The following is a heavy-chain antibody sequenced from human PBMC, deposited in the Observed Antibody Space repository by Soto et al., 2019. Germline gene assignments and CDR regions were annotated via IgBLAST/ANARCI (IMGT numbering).Heavy chain of an antibody. V-gene: IGHV1-46*01. CDR3: ARDFAADAY. J-gene: IGHJ4*02. CDR2: INPLPTSGST. Sequence: ASVKVSCKASGYIFTNDYIHWVRQAPGQGLEWMAIINPLPTSGSTNYAKKFQGRVTVTTDTSTSTVYLALSSLRSDDKAVYYCARDFAADAYWGQGTLVTVSS. CDR1: GYIFTNDY. D-gene: IGHD3-3*01.